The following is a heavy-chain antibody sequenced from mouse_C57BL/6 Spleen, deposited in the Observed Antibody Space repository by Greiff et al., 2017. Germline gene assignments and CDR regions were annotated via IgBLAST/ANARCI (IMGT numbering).Heavy chain of an antibody. J-gene: IGHJ2*01. V-gene: IGHV14-1*01. CDR3: TSYYSNYEAFNC. Sequence: VQLQQSGAELVRPGASVKLSCTASGFNIKDYYMHWVKQRPEQGLEWIGRIDPEDGDTEYAPKFQGKATMTADTSSNTAYLQLSSLTSENTAVYYCTSYYSNYEAFNCWGQGTTLTVSS. CDR1: GFNIKDYY. CDR2: IDPEDGDT. D-gene: IGHD2-5*01.